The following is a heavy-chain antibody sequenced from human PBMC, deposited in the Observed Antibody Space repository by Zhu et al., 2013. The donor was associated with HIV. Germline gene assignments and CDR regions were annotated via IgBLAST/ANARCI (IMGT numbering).Heavy chain of an antibody. CDR3: ARDRQIQPEVGAFDI. V-gene: IGHV1-2*02. CDR1: GYTFTGYY. Sequence: QVQLVQSGAEVKKPGASVKVSCKASGYTFTGYYMHWVRQAPGQGLEWMGWINPNSGGTNYAQKFQGRVTMTRDTSISTAYMELSRLRSDDTAVYYCARDRQIQPEVGAFDIWGQGTMVTVSS. J-gene: IGHJ3*02. D-gene: IGHD5-18*01. CDR2: INPNSGGT.